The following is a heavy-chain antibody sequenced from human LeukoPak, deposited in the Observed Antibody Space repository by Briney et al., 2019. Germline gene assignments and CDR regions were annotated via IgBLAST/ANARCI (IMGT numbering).Heavy chain of an antibody. Sequence: PSETLSLTCTVSGGSISSSSYYWGWIRQPPGKGLEWIGSIYYSGSTYYNPSLKSRVTISVDTSKNQFSLKLSSMTAADTAVYYCARKGAVAGTRWFDPWGQGTLVTVSS. D-gene: IGHD6-19*01. J-gene: IGHJ5*02. CDR3: ARKGAVAGTRWFDP. V-gene: IGHV4-39*01. CDR2: IYYSGST. CDR1: GGSISSSSYY.